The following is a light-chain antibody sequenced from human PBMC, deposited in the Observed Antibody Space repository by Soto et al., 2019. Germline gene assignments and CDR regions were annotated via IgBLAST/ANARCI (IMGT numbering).Light chain of an antibody. V-gene: IGKV3-15*01. CDR3: QEYDDWPLT. CDR1: QSVSSY. J-gene: IGKJ4*01. CDR2: GAS. Sequence: EIVMTQSPATLSVCPGERASLSCRASQSVSSYLSWYQQKPGQAPRLLIYGASTRATGVPARFSGRGSGTEFTLPIGSLQSEYVAVYDCQEYDDWPLTFGGGTRWRSN.